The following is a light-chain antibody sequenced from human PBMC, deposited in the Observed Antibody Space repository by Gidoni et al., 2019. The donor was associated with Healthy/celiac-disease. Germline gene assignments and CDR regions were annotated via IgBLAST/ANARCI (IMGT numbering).Light chain of an antibody. V-gene: IGKV4-1*01. CDR2: WAS. CDR3: QQYYSTPLT. CDR1: QSVLYSSNNKNY. J-gene: IGKJ4*02. Sequence: DIVITQSPDPLAVSLGERATIHCKTSQSVLYSSNNKNYLAWYQQKPGQPPKLLIYWASTRESGVPDRFRGSGSGTDFTLTISSLQAEDVAVYYCQQYYSTPLTFXGXTKVEIK.